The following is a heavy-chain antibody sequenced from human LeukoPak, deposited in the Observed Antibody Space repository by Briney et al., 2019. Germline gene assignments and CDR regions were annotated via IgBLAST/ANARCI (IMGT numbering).Heavy chain of an antibody. CDR3: ARGRSGSYLNWFDP. CDR1: GGSMSSNFYY. Sequence: SETLSLTCTVSGGSMSSNFYYWGWIRQPQGKGLEWIGNIYYSGSTYYNPSLKSRVTISVDTSKNQFSLKLSSVTAADTAVYYCARGRSGSYLNWFDPWGQGTLVTVSS. CDR2: IYYSGST. V-gene: IGHV4-39*01. D-gene: IGHD1-26*01. J-gene: IGHJ5*02.